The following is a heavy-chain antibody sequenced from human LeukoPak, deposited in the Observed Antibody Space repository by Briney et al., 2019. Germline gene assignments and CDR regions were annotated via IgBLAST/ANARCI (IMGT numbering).Heavy chain of an antibody. CDR2: IYSSDST. Sequence: GGSLRLSCAASGFTVSGNYLSWVRQAPGKGLEWVSVIYSSDSTYYIDSVKGRVTISRANSKNTLYLQMNSLRAEDTAVYYCAVRRVLDDSFDYWGQGTLVTVSS. V-gene: IGHV3-66*02. CDR1: GFTVSGNY. CDR3: AVRRVLDDSFDY. D-gene: IGHD3-16*01. J-gene: IGHJ4*02.